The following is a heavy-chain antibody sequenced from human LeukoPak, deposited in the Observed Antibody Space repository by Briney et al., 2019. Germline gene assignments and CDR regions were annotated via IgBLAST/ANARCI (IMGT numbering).Heavy chain of an antibody. D-gene: IGHD6-13*01. Sequence: SVKLSCKASGFTFTSSAMQWVRQARGQRLEWIGWIVVGSGNTNYAQKFQERVTITRDMSTSTAYMELSSLRSEDTAVYYCAADAGSWGPTRPNSYYYYGMDVWSQGTTVTVSS. CDR2: IVVGSGNT. V-gene: IGHV1-58*02. CDR1: GFTFTSSA. CDR3: AADAGSWGPTRPNSYYYYGMDV. J-gene: IGHJ6*02.